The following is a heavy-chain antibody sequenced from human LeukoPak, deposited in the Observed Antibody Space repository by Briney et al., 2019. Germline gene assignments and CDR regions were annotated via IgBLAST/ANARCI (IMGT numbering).Heavy chain of an antibody. CDR1: GGTFSSYT. D-gene: IGHD6-13*01. CDR3: ARWQQQLTHFDY. Sequence: SVKVSCKASGGTFSSYTISWVRQAPGQGLEWMGGIIPIFGTADYAQKFQGRVTITADESTSTAYMELSSLRSEDTAVYYCARWQQQLTHFDYWGQGTLVTVSS. CDR2: IIPIFGTA. J-gene: IGHJ4*02. V-gene: IGHV1-69*13.